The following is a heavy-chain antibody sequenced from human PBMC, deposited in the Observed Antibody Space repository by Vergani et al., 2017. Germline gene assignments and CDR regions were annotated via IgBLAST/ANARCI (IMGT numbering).Heavy chain of an antibody. CDR1: GGSISSTSYS. CDR3: AREAGGAAPFDY. Sequence: QLQLQESGPGLMKPSETLSLTCTVSGGSISSTSYSWGWIRQPPGKGLEWIGNIYSSGNTYYNPSLKSRVTISVDTSKNQFSLKLSSVTAADTAVYYCAREAGGAAPFDYWGQGTLVTVSS. V-gene: IGHV4-39*07. D-gene: IGHD6-6*01. J-gene: IGHJ4*02. CDR2: IYSSGNT.